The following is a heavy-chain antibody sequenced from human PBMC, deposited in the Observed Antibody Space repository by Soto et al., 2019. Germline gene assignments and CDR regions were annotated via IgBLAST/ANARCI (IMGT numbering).Heavy chain of an antibody. D-gene: IGHD6-19*01. Sequence: SETLSLTCTVSGGSISSYYWSWIRQPPGKGLEWIGYINYSGSTNYNPSLKSRVTISVDTSKNQLSLRLSSVTAADTAVYYCARETYSSGWYYWFDPWGQGTLVTVSS. V-gene: IGHV4-59*01. CDR2: INYSGST. J-gene: IGHJ5*02. CDR1: GGSISSYY. CDR3: ARETYSSGWYYWFDP.